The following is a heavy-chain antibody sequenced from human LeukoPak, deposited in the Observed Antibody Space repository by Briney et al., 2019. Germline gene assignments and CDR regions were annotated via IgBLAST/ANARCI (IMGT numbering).Heavy chain of an antibody. Sequence: SETLSLTCNVSGGSISSYYWTWIRQPAGKGLEWIGRISPSGNTYYNPSLKSRVVLSLETSKNQFSVTLTSVTAADTAVYYCASSTGKDSSPFDYWGQGTLVTVSS. V-gene: IGHV4-4*07. CDR2: ISPSGNT. J-gene: IGHJ4*02. CDR1: GGSISSYY. D-gene: IGHD6-6*01. CDR3: ASSTGKDSSPFDY.